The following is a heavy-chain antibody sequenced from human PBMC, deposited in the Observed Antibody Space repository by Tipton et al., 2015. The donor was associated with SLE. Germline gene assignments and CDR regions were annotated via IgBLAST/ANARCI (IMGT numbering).Heavy chain of an antibody. J-gene: IGHJ3*02. V-gene: IGHV4-4*08. D-gene: IGHD3-10*01. CDR2: IYTSGST. CDR3: ARRWFGDQDAFDI. CDR1: GFTFSSYW. Sequence: LRLSCAASGFTFSSYWMSWIRQPPGKGLEWIGYIYTSGSTNYNPSLKSRVTISVDTSKNQFSLKLSSVTAADTAVYYCARRWFGDQDAFDIWGQGTMVTVSS.